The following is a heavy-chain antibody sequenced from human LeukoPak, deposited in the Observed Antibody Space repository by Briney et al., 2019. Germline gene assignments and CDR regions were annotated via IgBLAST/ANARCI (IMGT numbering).Heavy chain of an antibody. D-gene: IGHD4-17*01. J-gene: IGHJ6*03. CDR3: TRRGTTVTTRRNSGHYYYYYMDV. CDR2: IRSKANSYAT. V-gene: IGHV3-73*01. CDR1: GFTFSGSA. Sequence: PGGSLRLSCAASGFTFSGSAMHWVRQASGKGLEWVGRIRSKANSYATAYAASVKGRFTISRDDSKNTAYLQMNSLKTEDTAVYYCTRRGTTVTTRRNSGHYYYYYMDVWGKGTTVTVPS.